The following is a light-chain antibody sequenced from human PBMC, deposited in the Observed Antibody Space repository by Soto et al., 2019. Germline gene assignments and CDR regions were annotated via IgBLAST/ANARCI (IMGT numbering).Light chain of an antibody. CDR1: SSNIGAGYD. V-gene: IGLV1-40*01. CDR2: GNS. J-gene: IGLJ2*01. Sequence: QSVLTQPPSVSGAPGQRVTISCTGSSSNIGAGYDVHWYQQLPGTAPKLLIYGNSNRPSGVPDRFSGSKSGTSASLAITGLEAEEEADYYCQSYDSILGGVVFGGGTKLTVL. CDR3: QSYDSILGGVV.